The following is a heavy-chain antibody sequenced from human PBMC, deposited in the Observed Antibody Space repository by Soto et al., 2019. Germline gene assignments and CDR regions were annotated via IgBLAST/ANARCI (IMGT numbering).Heavy chain of an antibody. J-gene: IGHJ3*02. CDR1: GGSISSYY. Sequence: PSETLSLTCTVSGGSISSYYWSWIRQPPGKGLEWIGYIYYSGSTNYNPSLKSRVTISVDTSKNQFSLKLSSVTAADTAVYYCARAGYSSGWYGWGPSDHDAFDIWGQGTMVTVSS. CDR2: IYYSGST. V-gene: IGHV4-59*01. CDR3: ARAGYSSGWYGWGPSDHDAFDI. D-gene: IGHD6-19*01.